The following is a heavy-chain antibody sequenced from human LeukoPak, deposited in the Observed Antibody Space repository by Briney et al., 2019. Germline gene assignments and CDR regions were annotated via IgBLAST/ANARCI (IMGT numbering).Heavy chain of an antibody. CDR1: GGSFSGYY. CDR2: INHSGST. Sequence: SETLSLTCAVYGGSFSGYYWSWIRQPPGKGLEWIGEINHSGSTNYNPSLKSRVTISVDTSKNQFSPKLSSVTAADTAVYYCARGLTIFGVARRGWFDPWGQGTLVTVSS. D-gene: IGHD3-3*01. V-gene: IGHV4-34*01. J-gene: IGHJ5*02. CDR3: ARGLTIFGVARRGWFDP.